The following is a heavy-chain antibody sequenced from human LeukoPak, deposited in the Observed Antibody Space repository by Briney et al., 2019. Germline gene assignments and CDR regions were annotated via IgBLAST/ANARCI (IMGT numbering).Heavy chain of an antibody. CDR2: IYTSGST. CDR1: GNSLIIGDNY. V-gene: IGHV4-61*02. D-gene: IGHD3-22*01. Sequence: SQTLSLTRTVSGNSLIIGDNYSGSVRQPAGKGLERIGRIYTSGSTNYNPSLKSRATISGDTSKNQFSLRLSSVTAADTAVYYCARASYSYDINGWVPFDYWGQGTLVTVSS. J-gene: IGHJ4*02. CDR3: ARASYSYDINGWVPFDY.